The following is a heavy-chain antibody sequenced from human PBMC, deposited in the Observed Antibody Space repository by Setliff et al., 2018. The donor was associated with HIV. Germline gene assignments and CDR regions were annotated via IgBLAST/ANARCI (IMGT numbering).Heavy chain of an antibody. Sequence: ASVKVSCKASGYTFTSYGITWVRQAPGQGLEWMGWINPGNGNTKYSQNFQGRVTITGDTSASTAYMELSSLTLEDTAVYYCGRTKDLDYWGHGTLVTVS. J-gene: IGHJ4*01. CDR1: GYTFTSYG. CDR2: INPGNGNT. V-gene: IGHV1-3*01. CDR3: GRTKDLDY.